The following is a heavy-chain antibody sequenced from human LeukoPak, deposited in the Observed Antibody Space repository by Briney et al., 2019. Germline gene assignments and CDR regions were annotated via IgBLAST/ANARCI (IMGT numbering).Heavy chain of an antibody. CDR3: ARGVIVLRFLEVDAFDI. V-gene: IGHV4-34*01. Sequence: PSETLSLTCVVYGGSFSSYYWSWIRQPPGKRLEWIGEINYSGSTDYNPSLKSRVTISVDTSKNQFSLRLSSVTAADTAVYYCARGVIVLRFLEVDAFDIWGQGTKVTVCS. CDR1: GGSFSSYY. J-gene: IGHJ3*02. CDR2: INYSGST. D-gene: IGHD3-3*01.